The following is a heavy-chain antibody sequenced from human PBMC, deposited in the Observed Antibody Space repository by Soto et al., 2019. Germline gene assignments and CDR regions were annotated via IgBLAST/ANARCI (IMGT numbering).Heavy chain of an antibody. CDR2: SIPIQGTA. J-gene: IGHJ6*03. CDR1: GGRFTSYI. CDR3: AKSLVFVDHGYMDV. Sequence: QVQLVQSGAEVKKPGSSVKVSCEASGGRFTSYIFTWVRQAPGQGLEWMGRSIPIQGTADYALKFQDRVTMTADKSTNTVHMEMRSLRPDDTAVYYCAKSLVFVDHGYMDVWGEGTTVTVSS. D-gene: IGHD2-21*01. V-gene: IGHV1-69*08.